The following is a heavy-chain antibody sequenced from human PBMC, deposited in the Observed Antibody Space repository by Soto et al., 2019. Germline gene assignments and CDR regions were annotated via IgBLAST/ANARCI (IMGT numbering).Heavy chain of an antibody. Sequence: VQLLESGGDLVQPGGSLRLSCAASGFTFSSYAMSWVRQAPGKGLEWVSTISGRGDDTYYTDSVKGRFTISRDNSKNTLYVHMNSLRAEDTAVYYCARAQPTYSSPYFDYWGQGTLVTVSS. V-gene: IGHV3-23*01. CDR2: ISGRGDDT. CDR1: GFTFSSYA. D-gene: IGHD3-22*01. J-gene: IGHJ4*02. CDR3: ARAQPTYSSPYFDY.